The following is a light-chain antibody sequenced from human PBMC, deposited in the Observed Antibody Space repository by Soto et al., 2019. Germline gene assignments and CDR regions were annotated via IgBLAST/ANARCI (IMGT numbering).Light chain of an antibody. V-gene: IGLV2-8*01. CDR2: EVS. Sequence: QSALTQPPSASGSPGQSFTISCTGTSSDVGGYNYVSWYQQHPGKAPKLMIYEVSKRPSGVPDRFSGSKSGNTASLTVSGLQAEDEADYYCSSYAGSNFDVFGTGNKVTVL. CDR1: SSDVGGYNY. CDR3: SSYAGSNFDV. J-gene: IGLJ1*01.